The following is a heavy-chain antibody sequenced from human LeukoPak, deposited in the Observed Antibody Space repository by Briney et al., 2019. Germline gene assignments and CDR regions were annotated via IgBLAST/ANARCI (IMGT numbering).Heavy chain of an antibody. J-gene: IGHJ4*02. CDR2: ISGGGDAT. D-gene: IGHD1-1*01. CDR3: ARLSGTGGTTSRVLHY. Sequence: GGSLRFSCAASGFTFTTYAMIWVRRAPGKGLEWVSAISGGGDATYYTDFVKGRFTISRDNSENTVYLQVNSLRAEDTAVYYCARLSGTGGTTSRVLHYWGQGALVTVSS. V-gene: IGHV3-23*01. CDR1: GFTFTTYA.